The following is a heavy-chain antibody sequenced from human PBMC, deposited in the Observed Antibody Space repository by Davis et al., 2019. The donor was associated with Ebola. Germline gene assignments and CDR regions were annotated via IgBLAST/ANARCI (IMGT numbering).Heavy chain of an antibody. D-gene: IGHD3-22*01. CDR1: GYTFTSYG. J-gene: IGHJ4*02. Sequence: ASVKVSCKASGYTFTSYGISWVRQAPGQGLEWMGWISAYNGNTNYAQKLQGRVTMTTDTSTSTAYMELRNLRSDDTAVYYCARGDYYDSSGYKLRGFNYWGQGTLVTVSS. V-gene: IGHV1-18*01. CDR3: ARGDYYDSSGYKLRGFNY. CDR2: ISAYNGNT.